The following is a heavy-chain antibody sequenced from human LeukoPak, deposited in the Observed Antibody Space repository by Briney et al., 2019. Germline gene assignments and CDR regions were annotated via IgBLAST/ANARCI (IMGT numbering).Heavy chain of an antibody. CDR1: GFTFSSYG. D-gene: IGHD6-19*01. CDR3: AKDRHWLALDD. J-gene: IGHJ4*02. V-gene: IGHV3-23*01. Sequence: PGESLRLSCAASGFTFSSYGMNWVRQAPGKGLEWVSGITGGGTTYYADSVKGRVTISRDNSKNTLYLQMNSLRAEDTAVYYCAKDRHWLALDDWGQGTLVTVSS. CDR2: ITGGGTT.